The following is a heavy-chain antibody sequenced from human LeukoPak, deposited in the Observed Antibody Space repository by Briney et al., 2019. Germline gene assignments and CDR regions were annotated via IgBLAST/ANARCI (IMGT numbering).Heavy chain of an antibody. V-gene: IGHV4-34*01. D-gene: IGHD6-19*01. CDR2: INHSGST. Sequence: KTSETLSLTCAVYGGSFSGYYWSWIRQPPGKGLEWIGEINHSGSTNYNPSLKSRVTISVDTSKNQFSLKLSSVTAADTAVYYCARGQLLPDDVFNVWGQGTMVTISS. J-gene: IGHJ3*01. CDR3: ARGQLLPDDVFNV. CDR1: GGSFSGYY.